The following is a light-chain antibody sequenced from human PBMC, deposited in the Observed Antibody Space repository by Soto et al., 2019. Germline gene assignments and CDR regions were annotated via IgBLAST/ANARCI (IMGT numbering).Light chain of an antibody. CDR3: QQYNNWPLT. V-gene: IGKV3-15*01. J-gene: IGKJ5*01. CDR1: QSISSN. CDR2: GTS. Sequence: EILMTQSPASLSVSPGERVILSCRATQSISSNLAWYQQKPGQAPRLLIYGTSTRATCIPARFSGSGSGTEFTLTITSLQSEDFALYFCQQYNNWPLTFGQGTDWRL.